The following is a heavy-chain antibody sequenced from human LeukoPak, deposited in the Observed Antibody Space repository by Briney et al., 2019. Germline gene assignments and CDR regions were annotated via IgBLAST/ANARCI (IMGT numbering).Heavy chain of an antibody. CDR1: GFTFSSYA. CDR3: ARGVVPGPGYGMDV. D-gene: IGHD2-2*01. CDR2: ISNEGSNK. V-gene: IGHV3-30-3*01. J-gene: IGHJ6*02. Sequence: GRALRLSCGASGFTFSSYAMHWVRQAPGKGVEGVAVISNEGSNKYYADSVKGRFTISRDNSKNTLYLQMNSLRAEDMAVYYCARGVVPGPGYGMDVWGRGTTVTVSS.